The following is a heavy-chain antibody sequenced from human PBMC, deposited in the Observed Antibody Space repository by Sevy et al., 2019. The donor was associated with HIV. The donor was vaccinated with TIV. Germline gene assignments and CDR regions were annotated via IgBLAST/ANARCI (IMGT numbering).Heavy chain of an antibody. CDR2: ISYDGSNK. CDR3: ARDYYDSSGYYYYFDY. V-gene: IGHV3-30-3*01. D-gene: IGHD3-22*01. CDR1: GFTFSSYA. J-gene: IGHJ4*02. Sequence: GGSLRLSCAASGFTFSSYAMHWVRQAPGKGLEWVAVISYDGSNKYYADSVKGRFTISRDNSKNTLYLQMNSLRAEDTAVYYCARDYYDSSGYYYYFDYWGQGTLVTVSS.